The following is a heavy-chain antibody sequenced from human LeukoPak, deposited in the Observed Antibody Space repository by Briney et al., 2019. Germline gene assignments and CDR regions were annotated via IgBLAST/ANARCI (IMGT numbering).Heavy chain of an antibody. CDR1: GYTFTSYY. J-gene: IGHJ5*02. V-gene: IGHV1-46*01. D-gene: IGHD2-2*01. CDR3: ARDTNPIVVVPAANNWFDP. Sequence: GASVKVSCRASGYTFTSYYIHWVRQAPGQGLEWMGIINPSGGSTNYAQNFQGRVTMTRDTPTSTVYMELSSLRSEDTAVYYCARDTNPIVVVPAANNWFDPWGQGTLVTVSS. CDR2: INPSGGST.